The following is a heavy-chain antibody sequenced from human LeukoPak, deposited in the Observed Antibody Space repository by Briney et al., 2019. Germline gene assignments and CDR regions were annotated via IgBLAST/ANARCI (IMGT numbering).Heavy chain of an antibody. J-gene: IGHJ5*02. CDR3: GIGRKFDWLLCHH. CDR1: GYTLTDVS. V-gene: IGHV1-24*01. D-gene: IGHD3-9*01. CDR2: LDPEGGET. Sequence: ASVKVSCKISGYTLTDVSMHWVRQAPGKGLEWMGGLDPEGGETIYAQKFQGRVTMTEDPSADTAYMELRSLSSEDTAVYYCGIGRKFDWLLCHHWGQGTLSPSPQ.